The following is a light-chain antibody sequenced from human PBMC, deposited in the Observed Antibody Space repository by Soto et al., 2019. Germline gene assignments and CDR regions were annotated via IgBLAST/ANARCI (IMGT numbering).Light chain of an antibody. CDR1: SSDVGAYNY. J-gene: IGLJ1*01. CDR2: DVS. CDR3: SSYTSSITYV. Sequence: QSVLTQPASVSGSPGQSITISCTGASSDVGAYNYVSWYQQHPGKAPKLMIYDVSSRPSGVSNRFSGSKSGSTASLTISGLQAEDEADYYCSSYTSSITYVFGTGTKVTVL. V-gene: IGLV2-14*01.